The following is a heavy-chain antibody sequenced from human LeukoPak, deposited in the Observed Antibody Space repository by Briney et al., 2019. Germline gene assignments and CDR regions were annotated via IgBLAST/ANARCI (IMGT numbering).Heavy chain of an antibody. CDR1: GFSFSDSV. V-gene: IGHV3-30*04. D-gene: IGHD3-10*01. J-gene: IGHJ4*02. CDR2: ISRDVKTT. Sequence: GKSLRLSCVASGFSFSDSVIHWVRQAPGKGLEWVAVISRDVKTTYYADSAKGRFTISRDNSRNTVFLQMNRLRPEDTAVYYCVKEAYYGWGSSPTFYFDYWGQGTRVTVSS. CDR3: VKEAYYGWGSSPTFYFDY.